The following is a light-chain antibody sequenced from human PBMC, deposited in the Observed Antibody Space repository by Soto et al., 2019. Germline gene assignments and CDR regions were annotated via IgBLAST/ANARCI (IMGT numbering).Light chain of an antibody. J-gene: IGKJ2*01. CDR2: AAS. CDR3: QQYGSSPMYT. Sequence: EIVLTQSPGTLSLSPGERATLSCTASQSVSSSYLAWYQQNPGQAPRLLIYAASSRATGIPDRFSGRGSGTDFTLTISRLERADFAVYYGQQYGSSPMYTFGQGTELEIK. V-gene: IGKV3-20*01. CDR1: QSVSSSY.